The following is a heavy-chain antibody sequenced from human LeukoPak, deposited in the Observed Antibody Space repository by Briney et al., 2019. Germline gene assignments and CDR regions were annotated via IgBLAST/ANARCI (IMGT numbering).Heavy chain of an antibody. J-gene: IGHJ6*02. V-gene: IGHV3-74*01. CDR3: ARVDGYRYGSYYYYYGMDV. CDR2: INSDGSST. Sequence: PGGSLRLSCAASGFTFSSYWMHWVRQAPGKGLVWVSRINSDGSSTSYADSVKGRFTISRDNAKNTLYLRMNSLRAEDTAVYYCARVDGYRYGSYYYYYGMDVWGQGTTVTVSS. D-gene: IGHD5-18*01. CDR1: GFTFSSYW.